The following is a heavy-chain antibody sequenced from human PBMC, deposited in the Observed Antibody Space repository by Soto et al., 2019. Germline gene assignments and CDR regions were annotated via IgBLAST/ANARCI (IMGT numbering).Heavy chain of an antibody. D-gene: IGHD6-13*01. J-gene: IGHJ6*02. Sequence: QVQLVQSGAEVKKPGASVKVSCKASGYTFTSYYMHWVRQAPGQGLEWMGIINPSGGSTSYAQKFQGRVTMTRDTSTSTVYMELSSLRSEDTAVYYCARVPRLDSSWYYYYYGMDVWGQGTTVTVSS. CDR2: INPSGGST. CDR3: ARVPRLDSSWYYYYYGMDV. V-gene: IGHV1-46*01. CDR1: GYTFTSYY.